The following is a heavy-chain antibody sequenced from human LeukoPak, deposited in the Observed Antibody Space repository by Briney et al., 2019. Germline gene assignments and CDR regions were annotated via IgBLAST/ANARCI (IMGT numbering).Heavy chain of an antibody. D-gene: IGHD3-10*01. V-gene: IGHV4-39*07. J-gene: IGHJ4*02. Sequence: SETLSLTCTVSGGSISSSSYYWGWIRQPPGKGPEWIGSIYHSGSAYYNPSLKSRVTISVDTSKNQFSLKLSSVTAADTAVYYCARDEGVVVRGVIITPDYWGQGTLVTVSS. CDR3: ARDEGVVVRGVIITPDY. CDR2: IYHSGSA. CDR1: GGSISSSSYY.